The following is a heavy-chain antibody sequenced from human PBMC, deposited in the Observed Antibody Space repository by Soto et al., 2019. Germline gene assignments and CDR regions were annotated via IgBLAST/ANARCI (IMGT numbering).Heavy chain of an antibody. CDR2: INHSGST. J-gene: IGHJ2*01. V-gene: IGHV4-34*03. D-gene: IGHD3-9*01. Sequence: WCWALQPPGKGLEWIGEINHSGSTSYNPSLKSRVTISVDTSKNQFSLKVNSMTAADTAVYYCFFFYLDGDHRDLHSPPTRRSSDL. CDR3: FFFYLDGDHRDLHSPPTRRSSDL.